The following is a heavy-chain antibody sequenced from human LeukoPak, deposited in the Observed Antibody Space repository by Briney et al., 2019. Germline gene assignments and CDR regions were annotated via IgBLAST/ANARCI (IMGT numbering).Heavy chain of an antibody. V-gene: IGHV4-34*01. Sequence: PSETLSLTCTVSGGSISSYYWSWIRQPPGKGLEWIGEIDHSGRTNYNPSLKSRVTISVDKSKNQISLKLSSVTAAGTAVYYCASKEYYYYGMDVWGQGTTVTVSS. CDR1: GGSISSYY. CDR3: ASKEYYYYGMDV. J-gene: IGHJ6*01. CDR2: IDHSGRT.